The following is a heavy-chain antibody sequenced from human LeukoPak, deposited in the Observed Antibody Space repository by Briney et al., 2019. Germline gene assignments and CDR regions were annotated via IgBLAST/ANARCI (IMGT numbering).Heavy chain of an antibody. CDR2: ISGSGGST. J-gene: IGHJ4*02. Sequence: GGSLRLSCAASGFTFSSYWMCWVRQAPGKGLEWVSAISGSGGSTYYADSVKGRFTISRDNSKNTLYLQMNSLRAEDTAVYYCAKDSSSWYYYFDYWGQGTLVTVSS. CDR1: GFTFSSYW. D-gene: IGHD6-13*01. V-gene: IGHV3-23*01. CDR3: AKDSSSWYYYFDY.